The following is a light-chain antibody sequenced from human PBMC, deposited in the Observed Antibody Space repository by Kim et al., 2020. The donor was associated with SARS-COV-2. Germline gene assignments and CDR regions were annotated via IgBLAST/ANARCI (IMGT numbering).Light chain of an antibody. CDR3: QQYNNWPLT. V-gene: IGKV3-15*01. CDR1: QSVGSH. Sequence: VSPGEIATLACRASQSVGSHLAWYQQKPGQAPRLLIYGASTRATGIPARFSGSGSGTEFTLTISSLQSEDFAVYYCQQYNNWPLTFGGGTKVEIK. CDR2: GAS. J-gene: IGKJ4*01.